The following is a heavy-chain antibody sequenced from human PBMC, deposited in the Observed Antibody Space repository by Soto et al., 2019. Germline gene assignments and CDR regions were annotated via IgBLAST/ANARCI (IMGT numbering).Heavy chain of an antibody. J-gene: IGHJ6*02. D-gene: IGHD2-15*01. Sequence: PSETLSLTCTVSGGSISSGGYYWSWIRQHPGKGLEWIGYIYYSGSTYYNPSLKSRVTISVDTSKNQFSLKLSSVTAADTAVYYCARADCSGGSCYSTPGLYYYYGMDVWGQGTTVTVSS. CDR2: IYYSGST. V-gene: IGHV4-31*03. CDR3: ARADCSGGSCYSTPGLYYYYGMDV. CDR1: GGSISSGGYY.